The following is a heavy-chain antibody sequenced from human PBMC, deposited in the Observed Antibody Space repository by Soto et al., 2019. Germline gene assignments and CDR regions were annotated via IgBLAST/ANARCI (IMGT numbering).Heavy chain of an antibody. CDR2: INHSGST. CDR1: GGSCSGYY. Sequence: SETLSLTCAVYGGSCSGYYWSWIRQPPGKGLEWIGEINHSGSTNYNPSLKSRVTISVDTSKNQFSLKLSSVTAADTAVYYCARGGYYYGSGSYLNYFDYWGQGTLVTVSS. V-gene: IGHV4-34*01. J-gene: IGHJ4*02. CDR3: ARGGYYYGSGSYLNYFDY. D-gene: IGHD3-10*01.